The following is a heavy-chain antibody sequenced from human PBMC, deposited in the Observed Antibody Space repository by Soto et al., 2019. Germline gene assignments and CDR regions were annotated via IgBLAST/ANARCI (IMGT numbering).Heavy chain of an antibody. Sequence: KTSETLSLTCTVSGGSISSSSYYWGWIRQPPGKGLEWIGSIYYSGSTYYNPSLKSRVTISVDTSKNQFSLKLSSVTAADTAVYYCERHSASDGLGYWGQGTMVTVYS. CDR2: IYYSGST. V-gene: IGHV4-39*01. D-gene: IGHD4-17*01. J-gene: IGHJ4*02. CDR1: GGSISSSSYY. CDR3: ERHSASDGLGY.